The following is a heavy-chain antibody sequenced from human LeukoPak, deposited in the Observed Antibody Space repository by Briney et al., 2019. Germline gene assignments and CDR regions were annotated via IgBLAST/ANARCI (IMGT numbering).Heavy chain of an antibody. CDR3: ARGLPSAIFGVATSD. CDR1: GYTFTSYD. Sequence: GASVKVCCNASGYTFTSYDINWVRQATGQGLEWMGWMKPNSGDTGYAQKFQGRVTITRDTSISTAYMELSSLRSEDTAVYYCARGLPSAIFGVATSDWGQGTLVTVSS. CDR2: MKPNSGDT. V-gene: IGHV1-8*03. D-gene: IGHD3-3*01. J-gene: IGHJ4*02.